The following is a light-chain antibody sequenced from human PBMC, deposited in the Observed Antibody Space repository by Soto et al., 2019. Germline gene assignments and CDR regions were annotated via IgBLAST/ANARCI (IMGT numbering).Light chain of an antibody. CDR1: QSVSSN. Sequence: EIVMTRSPATLSVSPGERATLSCRASQSVSSNLAWYQQKPGQAPTLLIYGASTRATGIPDRFSGSGSGTDFTLTISRLGPEDFAVYSCQQYGSSPYTFGQGTRLEIK. V-gene: IGKV3-20*01. CDR3: QQYGSSPYT. J-gene: IGKJ5*01. CDR2: GAS.